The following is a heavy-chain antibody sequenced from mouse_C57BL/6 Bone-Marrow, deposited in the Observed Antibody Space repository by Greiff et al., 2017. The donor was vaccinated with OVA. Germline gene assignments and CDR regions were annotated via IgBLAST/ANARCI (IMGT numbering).Heavy chain of an antibody. Sequence: EVQVVESGGGLVKPGGSLKLSCAASGFTFSSYAMSWVRQTPEKRLEWVATISDGGSYTYYPDNVKGRFTISRDNAKNNLYLQMSHLKSEDTAMYYCARGGSSGYVGYAMDYWGQGTSVTVSS. D-gene: IGHD3-2*02. CDR1: GFTFSSYA. CDR2: ISDGGSYT. V-gene: IGHV5-4*01. CDR3: ARGGSSGYVGYAMDY. J-gene: IGHJ4*01.